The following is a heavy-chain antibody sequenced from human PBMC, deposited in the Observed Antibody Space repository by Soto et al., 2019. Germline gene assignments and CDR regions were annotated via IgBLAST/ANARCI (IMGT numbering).Heavy chain of an antibody. CDR3: ARYRIRYFDWLKGMRAFDI. CDR2: MNPNSGNT. J-gene: IGHJ3*02. Sequence: ASVKVSCKASGYTFTSYDINWVRQATGQGLEWMGWMNPNSGNTGYAQKFQGRVTMTRNTSISTAYMELSSLRSEDTAVYYCARYRIRYFDWLKGMRAFDIWGQGTMVTVSS. D-gene: IGHD3-9*01. CDR1: GYTFTSYD. V-gene: IGHV1-8*01.